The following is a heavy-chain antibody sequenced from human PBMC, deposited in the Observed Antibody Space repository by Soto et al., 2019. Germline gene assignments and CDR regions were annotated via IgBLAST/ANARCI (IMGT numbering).Heavy chain of an antibody. CDR1: GGSISSGDYY. V-gene: IGHV4-30-4*02. J-gene: IGHJ4*02. CDR3: AGYSSGWYEGYFDY. Sequence: PSETLSRTCTVSGGSISSGDYYWSWIRQPPGKGLEWIGYIYYSGSTYYNPSLKSRVTISVDTSKNQFSLKLSSVTAADTAVYYCAGYSSGWYEGYFDYWGQGTLVTVSS. D-gene: IGHD6-19*01. CDR2: IYYSGST.